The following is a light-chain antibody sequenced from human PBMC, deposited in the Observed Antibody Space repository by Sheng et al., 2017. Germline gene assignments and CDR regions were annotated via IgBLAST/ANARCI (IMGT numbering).Light chain of an antibody. J-gene: IGKJ2*01. V-gene: IGKV3-20*01. CDR3: QQYGDSPYT. CDR2: DAS. CDR1: QRVSSNY. Sequence: IVLTQSPGTLSLSPGERATLSCRASQRVSSNYLAWYQQKPGQAPRLLIYDASKRATGIPDRFSGSGSGTDFTLAVSRLEPEDFAMYYCQQYGDSPYTFGQGTKLEIK.